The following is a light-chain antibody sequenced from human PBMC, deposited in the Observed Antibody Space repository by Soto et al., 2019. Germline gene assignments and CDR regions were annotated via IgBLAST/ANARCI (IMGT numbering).Light chain of an antibody. J-gene: IGKJ1*01. CDR3: QQFNSYPWT. Sequence: AIQLTQSPSSLSASVGDRVTITCRASQGISSALAWYQQKPGKAPKVLIYDASSLESGVPSRFSGSGSGTDFTFTISSLQPEDFATYYCQQFNSYPWTFGQGTKVDIK. CDR1: QGISSA. CDR2: DAS. V-gene: IGKV1-13*02.